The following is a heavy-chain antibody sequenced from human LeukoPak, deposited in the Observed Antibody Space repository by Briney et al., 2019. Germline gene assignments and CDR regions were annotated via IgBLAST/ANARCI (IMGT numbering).Heavy chain of an antibody. CDR2: IGTAGDT. CDR1: GFTFSSYD. Sequence: GGSLRLSCAASGFTFSSYDMHWVRQATGKGLEWVSAIGTAGDTYYPSSVKGRFTISRENAKNSLYLQMNSLRAGDTAVYYCARVNGARYGDYWGQGTLVTVSS. CDR3: ARVNGARYGDY. J-gene: IGHJ4*02. D-gene: IGHD3-10*01. V-gene: IGHV3-13*01.